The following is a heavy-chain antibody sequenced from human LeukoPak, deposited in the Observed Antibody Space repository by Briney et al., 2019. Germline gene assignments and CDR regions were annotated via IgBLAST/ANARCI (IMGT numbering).Heavy chain of an antibody. Sequence: ASVKVSCKASGYTFTGYYMHWVRQAPGQGLEWMGWINPNSGGTNYAQKFQGRVTMTRDTSISTAYMELSRLRSDDTAVYYCARDLADFWSGYYPDYWGQGTLVTASS. D-gene: IGHD3-3*01. CDR1: GYTFTGYY. J-gene: IGHJ4*02. V-gene: IGHV1-2*02. CDR2: INPNSGGT. CDR3: ARDLADFWSGYYPDY.